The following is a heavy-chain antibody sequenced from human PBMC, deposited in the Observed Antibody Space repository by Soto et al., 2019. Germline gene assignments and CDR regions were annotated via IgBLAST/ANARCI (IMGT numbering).Heavy chain of an antibody. CDR2: TRNKANSYTT. CDR3: ARDRGYKDY. CDR1: GFTFSDHY. Sequence: GSLRLSCAASGFTFSDHYMDWVRQAPGKGLEWVGRTRNKANSYTTEYAASVKGRFTISRDESKNSLYLQMNSLKTEDTAVYYCARDRGYKDYWGQGALVTVSS. V-gene: IGHV3-72*01. J-gene: IGHJ4*02. D-gene: IGHD1-20*01.